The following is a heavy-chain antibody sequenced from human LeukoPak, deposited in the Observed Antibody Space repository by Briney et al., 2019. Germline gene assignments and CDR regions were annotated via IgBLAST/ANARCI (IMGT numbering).Heavy chain of an antibody. CDR1: GFTVSSNY. Sequence: PGGSLRLSCAASGFTVSSNYMSWVRQAPGKGLEWVSVISGSGGTAYYADSVKGRFTISRDNAKNSLYLQMNSLRAEDTAVYYCARGLASGYYYPDYWGQGTLVTVSS. J-gene: IGHJ4*02. V-gene: IGHV3-53*01. CDR2: ISGSGGTA. D-gene: IGHD3-3*01. CDR3: ARGLASGYYYPDY.